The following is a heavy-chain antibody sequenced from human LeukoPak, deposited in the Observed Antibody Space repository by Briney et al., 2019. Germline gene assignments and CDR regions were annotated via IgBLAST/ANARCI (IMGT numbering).Heavy chain of an antibody. CDR2: IYHSGST. V-gene: IGHV4-38-2*01. J-gene: IGHJ4*02. CDR1: GHSISSGYY. CDR3: ARRQDWGPYRTDFDY. Sequence: SETLSLTCAVSGHSISSGYYWGWIRQPPGKGLEWIGSIYHSGSTYYNPSLKSGVTISVDTSKNQISLKLSSVTAADTAVYYCARRQDWGPYRTDFDYWGQGTLVTVSS. D-gene: IGHD3/OR15-3a*01.